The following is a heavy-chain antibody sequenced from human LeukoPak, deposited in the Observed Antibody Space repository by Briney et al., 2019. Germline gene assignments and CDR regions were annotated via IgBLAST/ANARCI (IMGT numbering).Heavy chain of an antibody. D-gene: IGHD3-22*01. J-gene: IGHJ5*02. CDR1: GYTFTSYA. CDR3: ARDLGQYYDTSDNWFDP. V-gene: IGHV1-3*01. CDR2: INAGNGNT. Sequence: ASVKVSCKASGYTFTSYAMHWVRQAPGQRLEWMGWINAGNGNTKYSQKFQGRVTMTRDTSTSTVYMELNSLRAEDTAVYYCARDLGQYYDTSDNWFDPWGQGTLVTVSS.